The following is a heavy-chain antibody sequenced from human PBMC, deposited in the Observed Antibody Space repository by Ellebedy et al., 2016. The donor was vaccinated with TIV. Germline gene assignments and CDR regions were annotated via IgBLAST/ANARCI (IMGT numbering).Heavy chain of an antibody. Sequence: GGSLRLSCAASGFSFSDYSMNWVRQAPGKGLEWVSSVSSSSTFIYYADSVKGRFTISRDNSKNTLDLQMDSLRAEDTAMYYCATTQMGNGYNEVYFGHWGQGTLVTVSS. CDR1: GFSFSDYS. CDR3: ATTQMGNGYNEVYFGH. J-gene: IGHJ4*02. V-gene: IGHV3-21*01. CDR2: VSSSSTFI. D-gene: IGHD5-24*01.